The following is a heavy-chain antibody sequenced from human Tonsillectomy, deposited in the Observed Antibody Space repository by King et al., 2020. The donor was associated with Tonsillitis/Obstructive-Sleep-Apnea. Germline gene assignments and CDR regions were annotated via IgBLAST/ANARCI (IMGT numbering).Heavy chain of an antibody. Sequence: QLVQSGAEVKKPGESLKISCKGSGYSFTSYWIGWVRQMPGKGLEWMGLIYPGDSHTTYSPSFQGQVTISADKSISTAYLQWSSLKASDTAMYYCARRTRYCSGGSCPDAFDIWGQGTVVTVSS. CDR2: IYPGDSHT. J-gene: IGHJ3*02. CDR3: ARRTRYCSGGSCPDAFDI. D-gene: IGHD2-15*01. V-gene: IGHV5-51*01. CDR1: GYSFTSYW.